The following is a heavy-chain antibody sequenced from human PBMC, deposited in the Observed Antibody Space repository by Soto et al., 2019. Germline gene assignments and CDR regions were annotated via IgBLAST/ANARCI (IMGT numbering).Heavy chain of an antibody. J-gene: IGHJ3*02. D-gene: IGHD5-12*01. CDR2: IYYSGST. Sequence: SETLSLTCTVSGGSISSYYWSWIRQPPGKGLEWIGYIYYSGSTNYNPSLKSRVTISVDTSKNQFSLKLSSVTAADTAVYYCAREGRSGYDFKGDAFDIWGQGTMVTVSS. CDR1: GGSISSYY. V-gene: IGHV4-59*01. CDR3: AREGRSGYDFKGDAFDI.